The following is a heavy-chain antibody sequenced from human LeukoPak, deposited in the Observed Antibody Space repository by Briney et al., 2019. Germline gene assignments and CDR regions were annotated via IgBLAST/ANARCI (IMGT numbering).Heavy chain of an antibody. J-gene: IGHJ4*02. D-gene: IGHD1-26*01. CDR3: VRDKGVGGTERFDY. CDR2: IRGDTVT. Sequence: GGSLRLSCAVSGFTVSIPYMTWARQAPGKGLECVSTIRGDTVTSYADSVRDRFTISRDNSKNTLYLQMSGLRSEDTAVYYCVRDKGVGGTERFDYWGQGTLVTVSS. CDR1: GFTVSIPY. V-gene: IGHV3-53*01.